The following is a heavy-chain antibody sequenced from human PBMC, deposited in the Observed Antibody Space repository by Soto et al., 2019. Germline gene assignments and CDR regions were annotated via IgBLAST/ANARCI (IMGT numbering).Heavy chain of an antibody. CDR2: ISAYNGNT. Sequence: ASVKVSCKASGYTFTSYGISWVRQAPGQGLEWMGWISAYNGNTNYAQKLQGRVTMTTDTSTSTAYMELRSLRSDDTAVYYCARDSRYYDFWSGYYAPHDYWGQGTLVTVSS. J-gene: IGHJ4*02. CDR3: ARDSRYYDFWSGYYAPHDY. D-gene: IGHD3-3*01. CDR1: GYTFTSYG. V-gene: IGHV1-18*01.